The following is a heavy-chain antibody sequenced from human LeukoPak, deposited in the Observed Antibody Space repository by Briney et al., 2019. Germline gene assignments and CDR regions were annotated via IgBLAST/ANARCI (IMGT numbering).Heavy chain of an antibody. CDR2: ISYDGSNK. Sequence: GGSLRLSCAASGFTFSSYGMHWVRQAPGKGLEWVAVISYDGSNKYYADSVKGRFTISRDNSKNTLYLQMNSLRAEDTAVYYCAKDRSIVVVTATLFDYWGQGTLVTLSS. CDR1: GFTFSSYG. J-gene: IGHJ4*02. V-gene: IGHV3-30*18. CDR3: AKDRSIVVVTATLFDY. D-gene: IGHD2-21*02.